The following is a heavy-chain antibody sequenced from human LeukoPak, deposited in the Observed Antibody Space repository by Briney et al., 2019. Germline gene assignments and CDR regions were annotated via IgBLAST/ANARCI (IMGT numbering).Heavy chain of an antibody. V-gene: IGHV3-53*01. D-gene: IGHD6-19*01. CDR2: IYSGGST. CDR1: GFPLRRNY. CDR3: ARGKYSSGGTDAFDI. J-gene: IGHJ3*02. Sequence: PGGYLRLSCAGSGFPLRRNYMSSVRQTPGQGLERGSGIYSGGSTDYADSVKCRFTISRDNSKNTLYLQMNSLRAEDTAVYFCARGKYSSGGTDAFDIWGQGTMVTVSS.